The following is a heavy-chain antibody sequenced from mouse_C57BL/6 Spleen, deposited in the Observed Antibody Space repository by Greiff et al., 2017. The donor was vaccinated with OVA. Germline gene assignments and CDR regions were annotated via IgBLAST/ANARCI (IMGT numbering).Heavy chain of an antibody. D-gene: IGHD2-5*01. Sequence: QVQLKQPGAELVKPGASVKLSCKASGYTFTGYWITWVKQRPGHGLEWIGDFYPGSGSTNYNEKFKGKATLTVDTSSSTAYMQLSSLTSEDSAVYYCARRAFSNLYYFDYWGQGTTLTVSS. CDR1: GYTFTGYW. CDR3: ARRAFSNLYYFDY. J-gene: IGHJ2*01. CDR2: FYPGSGST. V-gene: IGHV1-55*01.